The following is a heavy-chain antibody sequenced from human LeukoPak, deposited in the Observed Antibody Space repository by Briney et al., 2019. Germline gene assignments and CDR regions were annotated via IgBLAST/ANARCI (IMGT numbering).Heavy chain of an antibody. D-gene: IGHD4-11*01. V-gene: IGHV3-21*01. CDR1: GFTFSSYS. Sequence: PGGSPRLSCAASGFTFSSYSMNWVRQAPGKGLEWVSSISSSSSYIYYADSVKGRFTISRDSAKNSLYLQMNSLRAEDTAVYYCARDGSNYRYFDYWGQGTLVTVSS. CDR2: ISSSSSYI. J-gene: IGHJ4*02. CDR3: ARDGSNYRYFDY.